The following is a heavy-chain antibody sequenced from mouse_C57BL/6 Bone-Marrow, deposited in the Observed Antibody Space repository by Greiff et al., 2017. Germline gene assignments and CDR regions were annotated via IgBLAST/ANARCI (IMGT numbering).Heavy chain of an antibody. CDR2: ISSGGSYT. Sequence: EVKLVESGGDLVKPGGSLKLSCAASGFTFSSYGMSWVRQTPDKRLEWVATISSGGSYTYYPDSVKGRFTLSRDNDKNTLYLQMSSLKSEDTAMYYCARGKAAQIAYWGQGTLGTVSA. CDR3: ARGKAAQIAY. CDR1: GFTFSSYG. V-gene: IGHV5-6*02. J-gene: IGHJ3*01. D-gene: IGHD3-2*02.